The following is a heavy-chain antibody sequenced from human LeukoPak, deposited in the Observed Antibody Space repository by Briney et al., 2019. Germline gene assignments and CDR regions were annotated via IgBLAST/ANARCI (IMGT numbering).Heavy chain of an antibody. CDR1: GYTFTSYG. V-gene: IGHV1-18*01. CDR2: ISAYNGNT. CDR3: ARRGTAMGYYYYYMDV. Sequence: GASVKVSCKASGYTFTSYGISWVRQAPGQGLEWMGWISAYNGNTNYAQKLQGRVTVTTDTSTSTAYMELRSLRSDDTAVYYCARRGTAMGYYYYYMDVWGKGTTVTVSS. J-gene: IGHJ6*03. D-gene: IGHD5-18*01.